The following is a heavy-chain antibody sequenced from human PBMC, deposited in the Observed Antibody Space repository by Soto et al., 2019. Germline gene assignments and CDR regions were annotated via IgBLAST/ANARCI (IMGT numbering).Heavy chain of an antibody. Sequence: QVQLVESGGGVVQPGTSLRLSCVGSGFTFRSYVIHWVRQAPGKGLEWVALTSYDGSNKDYGDSVKGRFTISRDNSRNPVDLQMDSLRGEETALYYCARGGPTGGLDVWGQGTLVSVSS. J-gene: IGHJ1*01. CDR2: TSYDGSNK. D-gene: IGHD3-16*01. CDR1: GFTFRSYV. CDR3: ARGGPTGGLDV. V-gene: IGHV3-33*05.